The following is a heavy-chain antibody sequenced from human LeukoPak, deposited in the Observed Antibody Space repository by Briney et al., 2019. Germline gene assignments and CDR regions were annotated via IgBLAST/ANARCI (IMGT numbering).Heavy chain of an antibody. Sequence: GASVKVSCKASGYTFTRCGISWVRHAPGQELEWMGWISANNGDTNSAQKFQGRVTMTTDTSTSTAYMELRSLRSDDTAVYYCARDFFHGHCAGLSCFLLDYWGQGSLVTVSS. V-gene: IGHV1-18*01. CDR3: ARDFFHGHCAGLSCFLLDY. J-gene: IGHJ4*02. CDR2: ISANNGDT. D-gene: IGHD2-15*01. CDR1: GYTFTRCG.